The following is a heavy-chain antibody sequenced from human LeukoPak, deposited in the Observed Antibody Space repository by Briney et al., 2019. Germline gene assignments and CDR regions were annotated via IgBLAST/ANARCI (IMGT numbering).Heavy chain of an antibody. Sequence: GGSLRLSCAASGFTFSTYWMTWVRQAPGKGLEWVANTKGDGSETHYVDSVKGRFTISRDNAKNSLYLQMNSLRAEDTAVYYCAKDINFRSSSWHDAFDIWGQGTMVTVSS. CDR1: GFTFSTYW. CDR3: AKDINFRSSSWHDAFDI. J-gene: IGHJ3*02. D-gene: IGHD6-13*01. V-gene: IGHV3-7*01. CDR2: TKGDGSET.